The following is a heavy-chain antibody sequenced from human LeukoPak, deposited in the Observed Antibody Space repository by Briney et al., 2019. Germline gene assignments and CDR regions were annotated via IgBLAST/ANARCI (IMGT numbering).Heavy chain of an antibody. V-gene: IGHV3-74*01. Sequence: GGSLRLSCAASGFTFSNYWMHWVRQTPGEGLVCVSLIKGDGSSTTYADSVKGRFTISRDNAKNTVYLQMNSLGAEDTAVNYCARGNYHAMDVWGQGTTVTVSS. CDR1: GFTFSNYW. J-gene: IGHJ6*02. CDR3: ARGNYHAMDV. CDR2: IKGDGSST.